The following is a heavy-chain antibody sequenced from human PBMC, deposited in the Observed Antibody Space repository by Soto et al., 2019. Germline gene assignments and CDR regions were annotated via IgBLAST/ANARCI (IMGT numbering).Heavy chain of an antibody. CDR3: ARANTGYCSGGSCSPYYYYYMDV. J-gene: IGHJ6*03. CDR1: GGSFSGYY. Sequence: QVQLQQWGAGLLKPSETLSLTCAVYGGSFSGYYWSWIRQPPGKGLEWIGEINHSGSTNYNPSLKSRVTISVDTSKNQFSLKLSSVTAADTAVYYCARANTGYCSGGSCSPYYYYYMDVWGKGTTVTVSS. D-gene: IGHD2-15*01. CDR2: INHSGST. V-gene: IGHV4-34*01.